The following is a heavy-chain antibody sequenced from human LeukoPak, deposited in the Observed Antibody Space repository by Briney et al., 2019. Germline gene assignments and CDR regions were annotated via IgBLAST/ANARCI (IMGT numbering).Heavy chain of an antibody. CDR2: IYYGGSI. CDR3: ARVDCSSTSCYLAY. Sequence: SETLSLTCAVYGGSFSGYYWSWIRQHPGKGLEWIGYIYYGGSIYYNPSLKSRVTISVDTSKNQFSLKLSSVTAADTAVYYCARVDCSSTSCYLAYWGQGTLVTVSS. V-gene: IGHV4-31*11. D-gene: IGHD2-2*01. CDR1: GGSFSGYY. J-gene: IGHJ4*02.